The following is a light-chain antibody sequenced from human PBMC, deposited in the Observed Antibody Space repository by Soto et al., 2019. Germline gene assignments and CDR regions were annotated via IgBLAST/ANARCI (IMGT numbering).Light chain of an antibody. CDR2: DVS. J-gene: IGLJ1*01. CDR1: SRDVGGYNY. V-gene: IGLV2-14*01. CDR3: SSYTSSSTPYV. Sequence: QSALTQPASVSGSPGQSITISCTGTSRDVGGYNYVSGYQQHPGKAPKLTIYDVSNRPSGVSNRFSGSKSGNTASLTISGLQAEDEADYYCSSYTSSSTPYVFGTGTKLTVL.